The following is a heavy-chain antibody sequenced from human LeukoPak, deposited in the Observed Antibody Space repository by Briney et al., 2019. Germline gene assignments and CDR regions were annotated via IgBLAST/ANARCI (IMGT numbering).Heavy chain of an antibody. CDR3: ARGGTVRNGMDV. V-gene: IGHV4-59*01. D-gene: IGHD1-26*01. CDR2: IYYSGST. CDR1: GGSISSYY. J-gene: IGHJ6*02. Sequence: NPSETLSLTCTVSGGSISSYYWSWIRQPPGKGLEWIGYIYYSGSTNYNPSLKGRVTISVDTSRNQFSLKLSSVTAADTAVYYCARGGTVRNGMDVWGQGTTVTVSS.